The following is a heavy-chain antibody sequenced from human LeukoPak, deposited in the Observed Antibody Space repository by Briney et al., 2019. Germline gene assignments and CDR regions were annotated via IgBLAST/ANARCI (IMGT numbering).Heavy chain of an antibody. V-gene: IGHV1-46*01. CDR1: GYTFTSYY. CDR2: INPSGGST. CDR3: ARFHPDLVYATYYFDY. Sequence: RASVKVSCKASGYTFTSYYMHWVRQAPGQGLEWMGIINPSGGSTSYAQKFQGRVTMTGDTSTSTVYMELSSLRSEDTAVYYCARFHPDLVYATYYFDYWGQGTLVTVSS. J-gene: IGHJ4*02. D-gene: IGHD2-8*01.